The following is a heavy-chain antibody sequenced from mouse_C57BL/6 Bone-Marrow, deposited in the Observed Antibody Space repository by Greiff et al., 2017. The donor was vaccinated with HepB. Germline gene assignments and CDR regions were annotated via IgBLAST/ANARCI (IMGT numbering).Heavy chain of an antibody. CDR2: ISGGGGNT. V-gene: IGHV5-9*01. J-gene: IGHJ2*01. CDR3: ARRRSGPVDFDY. Sequence: EVMLVESGGGLVKPGGSLKLSCAASGFTFSSYTMPWVRQTPEKRLEWVATISGGGGNTYYPDSVKGRFTISRDNAKNTPYLQMSSLRSEDAALYYCARRRSGPVDFDYWGQGTTLTVSS. D-gene: IGHD3-2*02. CDR1: GFTFSSYT.